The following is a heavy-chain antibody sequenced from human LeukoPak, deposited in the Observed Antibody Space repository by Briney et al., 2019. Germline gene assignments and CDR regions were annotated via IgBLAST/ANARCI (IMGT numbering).Heavy chain of an antibody. V-gene: IGHV1-69*13. CDR1: GGTFSSYA. J-gene: IGHJ6*03. CDR2: IIPIFGTA. CDR3: ARGPTYYDILTGYYKNYYYYYMDV. Sequence: GASVKVSCKASGGTFSSYAISWVRQAPGQGLEWMGGIIPIFGTANYAQKFQGRVTITADESTSTAYMELSSLRSEDTAVYYCARGPTYYDILTGYYKNYYYYYMDVWGKGTTVTISS. D-gene: IGHD3-9*01.